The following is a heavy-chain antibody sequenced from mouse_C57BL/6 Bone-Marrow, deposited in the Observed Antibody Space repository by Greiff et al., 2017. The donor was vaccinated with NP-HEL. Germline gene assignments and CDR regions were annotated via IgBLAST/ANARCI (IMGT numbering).Heavy chain of an antibody. Sequence: QVQLKESGPGLVQPSQSLSITCTVSGFSLTSYGVHWVRQSPGKGLEWLGVIWRGGSTDYNAAFMSRLSITKDNSKSQVFFKMNSLQADDTAIYYCAKNRAYGSSSNWGSFAYWGQGTLVTVSA. D-gene: IGHD1-1*01. CDR2: IWRGGST. CDR1: GFSLTSYG. J-gene: IGHJ3*01. V-gene: IGHV2-5*01. CDR3: AKNRAYGSSSNWGSFAY.